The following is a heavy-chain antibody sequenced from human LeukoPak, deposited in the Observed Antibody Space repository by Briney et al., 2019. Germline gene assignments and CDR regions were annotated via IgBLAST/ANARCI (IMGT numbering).Heavy chain of an antibody. CDR3: ARAAHIAVAGPDY. V-gene: IGHV3-30*03. D-gene: IGHD6-19*01. J-gene: IGHJ4*02. Sequence: PGGSLRLSCAASGFTFSSYGMHWVRQAPGKGLEWVAVISYDGSNKYYADSVKGRFTISRDNSKNTLYLQMNSLGAEDTAVYYCARAAHIAVAGPDYWGQGTLVTVSS. CDR1: GFTFSSYG. CDR2: ISYDGSNK.